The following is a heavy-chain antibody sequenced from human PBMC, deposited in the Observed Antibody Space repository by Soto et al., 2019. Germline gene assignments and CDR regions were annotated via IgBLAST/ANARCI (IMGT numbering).Heavy chain of an antibody. CDR1: GGSIKNTGAN. J-gene: IGHJ1*01. CDR2: VYYTGTT. CDR3: ATHTSGSRNGPHT. V-gene: IGHV4-39*01. Sequence: SETLSLTCTVSGGSIKNTGANWGWVRQPPGKGLEWIGSVYYTGTTHYNPSLQSRVTISIDTSKNQYSLSVNSVAAADTAVYYCATHTSGSRNGPHTWGQGTLVTVSS. D-gene: IGHD1-26*01.